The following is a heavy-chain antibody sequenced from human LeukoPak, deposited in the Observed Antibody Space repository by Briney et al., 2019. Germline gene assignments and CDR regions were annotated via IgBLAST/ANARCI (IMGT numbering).Heavy chain of an antibody. D-gene: IGHD4-23*01. V-gene: IGHV1-2*02. J-gene: IGHJ4*02. CDR2: INPNSGGT. CDR1: GYTLTGYY. Sequence: ASVKVSCKASGYTLTGYYMHWVRQAPGQGLEWMGWINPNSGGTNYAQKFQGRVTMTRDTSISTAYMELSRLRSDDTAVYYCARDQGMYGGIENYFDYWGQGTLVTVSS. CDR3: ARDQGMYGGIENYFDY.